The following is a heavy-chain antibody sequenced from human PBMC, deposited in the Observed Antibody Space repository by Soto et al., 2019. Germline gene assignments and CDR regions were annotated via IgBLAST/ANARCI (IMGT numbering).Heavy chain of an antibody. Sequence: GGSLRLSCAASGFTFSSYGMHWVRQAPGKGLEWVAVIWYDGSNKYYADSVKGRFTISRDNSKNTLYLQMNSLRAEDTAVYYCARIGLSHTFWSGYYDYYYYGMDVWGQGTTVTVSS. CDR1: GFTFSSYG. V-gene: IGHV3-33*01. J-gene: IGHJ6*02. CDR3: ARIGLSHTFWSGYYDYYYYGMDV. D-gene: IGHD3-3*01. CDR2: IWYDGSNK.